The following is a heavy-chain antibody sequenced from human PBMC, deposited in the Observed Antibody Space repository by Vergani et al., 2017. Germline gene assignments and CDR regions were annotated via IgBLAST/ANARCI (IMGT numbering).Heavy chain of an antibody. CDR3: AGEEGYDFWSGSLDAFDI. D-gene: IGHD3-3*01. CDR1: GYTFTSYG. V-gene: IGHV1-18*01. Sequence: QVQLVQSGAEVKKPGASVKVSCKASGYTFTSYGISWVRQAPGQGLEWMGGISAYNGNTNYAQKLQGRVTMTTDTSTSTAYMELRSLRSDDTAVYYCAGEEGYDFWSGSLDAFDIWGQGTMVTVSS. CDR2: ISAYNGNT. J-gene: IGHJ3*02.